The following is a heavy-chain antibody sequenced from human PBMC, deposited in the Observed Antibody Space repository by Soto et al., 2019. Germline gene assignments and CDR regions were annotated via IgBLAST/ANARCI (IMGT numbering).Heavy chain of an antibody. D-gene: IGHD6-13*01. CDR2: IYHSGST. CDR3: ARLAPIAAADSIDV. J-gene: IGHJ6*02. V-gene: IGHV4-38-2*01. Sequence: PSETLSLTCAVTGYSISSCYFWGWIRQSPGKGLEWIGSIYHSGSTYYNPSIKSRVIISVDTSKNQFSLKLSSVTAADTAVYYWARLAPIAAADSIDVWGQGTTVTVSS. CDR1: GYSISSCYF.